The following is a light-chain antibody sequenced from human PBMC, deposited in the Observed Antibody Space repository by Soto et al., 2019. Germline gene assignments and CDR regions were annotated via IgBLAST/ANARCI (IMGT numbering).Light chain of an antibody. J-gene: IGKJ4*02. Sequence: DIQMTQSPSTLSASIGDRVTITCRASQSISTFLAWYQQKPGKAPQILIYDASKLEPGVPSRLSGRRSVTQFTLTLSSLQLDDFGTHYCRQYDTHPLTVRGGPRVRIK. CDR3: RQYDTHPLT. CDR2: DAS. V-gene: IGKV1-5*01. CDR1: QSISTF.